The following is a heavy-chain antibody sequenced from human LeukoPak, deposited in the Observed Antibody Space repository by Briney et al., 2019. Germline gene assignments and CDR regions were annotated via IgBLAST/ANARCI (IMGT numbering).Heavy chain of an antibody. CDR3: ARDARSYGHAFDY. CDR1: GGSISSSNW. Sequence: SGTLSLTCAVSGGSISSSNWWSWVRQPPGKGLEWIGEVYHSGSTNYNPSLKSRVTISVDKSKNQFSLRLSSVTAADTAVYYCARDARSYGHAFDYWGQGILVTVSS. V-gene: IGHV4-4*02. D-gene: IGHD5-18*01. J-gene: IGHJ4*02. CDR2: VYHSGST.